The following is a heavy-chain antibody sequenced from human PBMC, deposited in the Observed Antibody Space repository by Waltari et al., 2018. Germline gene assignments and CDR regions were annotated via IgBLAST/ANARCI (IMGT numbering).Heavy chain of an antibody. D-gene: IGHD1-1*01. CDR1: GFTFDIYA. J-gene: IGHJ5*02. V-gene: IGHV3-23*01. CDR2: LSGSGGDT. Sequence: EVQLLESGGGSAQPGESLRLSCAASGFTFDIYAMSWGRQAPGKGLEWVSSLSGSGGDTYYADSVKGRFTVSRDNSKNKVYLQMNNLRAEDTAVYYCTKDLTTAPGNVNWFHPWGQGTLVTVSS. CDR3: TKDLTTAPGNVNWFHP.